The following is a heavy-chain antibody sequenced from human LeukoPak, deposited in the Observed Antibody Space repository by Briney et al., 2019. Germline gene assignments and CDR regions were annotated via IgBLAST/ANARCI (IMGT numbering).Heavy chain of an antibody. V-gene: IGHV3-30*02. Sequence: PGGSLRLSCAASGFTFSRYGMHWVRQAPGKGLEWVAFIRFDGTNKYFADSVKGRFTISRDNAKNTLYLQMNSLRAEDTAVYYCARRIQGMAPYYFDYWGQGTLVTVSS. J-gene: IGHJ4*02. CDR3: ARRIQGMAPYYFDY. D-gene: IGHD5-24*01. CDR2: IRFDGTNK. CDR1: GFTFSRYG.